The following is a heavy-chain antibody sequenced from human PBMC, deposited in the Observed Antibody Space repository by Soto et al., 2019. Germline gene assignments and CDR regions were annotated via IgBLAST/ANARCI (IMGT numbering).Heavy chain of an antibody. Sequence: SETLSLTCAVYGGSFSGYYWSWIRQPPGKGLEWIGEINHSGSTNYNPSLKSRLTISVDTSKNQFSLTLSSVTAADTAVYYCSRGRRYLQLGVYYYYGMDVWGQGTTVTVSS. CDR3: SRGRRYLQLGVYYYYGMDV. J-gene: IGHJ6*02. CDR1: GGSFSGYY. CDR2: INHSGST. D-gene: IGHD1-1*01. V-gene: IGHV4-34*01.